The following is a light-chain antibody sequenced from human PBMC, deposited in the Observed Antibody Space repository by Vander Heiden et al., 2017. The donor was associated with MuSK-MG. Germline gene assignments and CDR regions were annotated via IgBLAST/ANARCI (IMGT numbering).Light chain of an antibody. CDR3: QQYGSSRRT. CDR1: QSVSSNY. Sequence: EIVLTQSPGALSLSPGERATLSCRASQSVSSNYLAWYQQKPGQAPRLLIYAASSRATGIPDRFSGSGSGTDFTLNISRLEPEDSAVYYCQQYGSSRRTFGGGTKVEIK. CDR2: AAS. J-gene: IGKJ4*01. V-gene: IGKV3-20*01.